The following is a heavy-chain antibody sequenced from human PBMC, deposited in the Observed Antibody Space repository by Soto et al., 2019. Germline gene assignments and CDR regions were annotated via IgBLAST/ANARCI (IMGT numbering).Heavy chain of an antibody. CDR1: GFTFSSYS. CDR3: ARGDVIVLSWFRFDP. J-gene: IGHJ5*02. V-gene: IGHV3-48*02. CDR2: ISSSSSTI. Sequence: GGSLRLSCAASGFTFSSYSMNWVRQAPGKGLEWVSYISSSSSTIYYADSVKGRFTISRDNAKNSLYLQMNSLRDEDTAVYYCARGDVIVLSWFRFDPWGQGTLVTVSS. D-gene: IGHD2-8*01.